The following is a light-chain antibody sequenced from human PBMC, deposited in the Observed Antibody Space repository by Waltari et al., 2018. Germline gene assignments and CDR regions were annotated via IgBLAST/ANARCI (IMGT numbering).Light chain of an antibody. V-gene: IGLV3-21*04. J-gene: IGLJ2*01. CDR2: YDS. CDR1: NIGSKR. CDR3: QVWDSSSDHVV. Sequence: SYLLTQPPSVSVAPGTAARITCGGNNIGSKRVHWDQQKPGQAPGLVIYYDSDRPSGIPERFSGSNSGNTATLTISRVEAGDEADYYCQVWDSSSDHVVFGGGTKLTVL.